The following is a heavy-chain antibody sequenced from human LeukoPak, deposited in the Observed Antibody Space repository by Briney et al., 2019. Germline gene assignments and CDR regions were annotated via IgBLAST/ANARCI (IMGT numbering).Heavy chain of an antibody. V-gene: IGHV4-31*03. CDR3: ARDGGGYCSSTSCNWFDP. CDR2: IYYSGST. D-gene: IGHD2-2*01. CDR1: GGSISSGGYY. J-gene: IGHJ5*02. Sequence: SETLSLTCTVSGGSISSGGYYWSWIRQHPGKGLEWIGYIYYSGSTYYNPSLKSRVTISVDTSKNQFSLKLGSVTAADTAVYYCARDGGGYCSSTSCNWFDPWGQGTLVTVSS.